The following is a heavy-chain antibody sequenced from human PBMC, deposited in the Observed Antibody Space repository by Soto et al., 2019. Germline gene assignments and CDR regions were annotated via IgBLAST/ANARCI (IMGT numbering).Heavy chain of an antibody. J-gene: IGHJ5*02. CDR1: GYSFTSYW. V-gene: IGHV5-51*01. CDR3: ARLDYCSSTSCATDGLGTFDP. CDR2: IYPGDSDT. Sequence: GESLKISCKGSGYSFTSYWIGWVRQMPGKGLEWMGIIYPGDSDTRYSPSFQGQVTISADKSISTAYLQWSSLKASDTAMYYCARLDYCSSTSCATDGLGTFDPWGQGTLVTVSS. D-gene: IGHD2-2*01.